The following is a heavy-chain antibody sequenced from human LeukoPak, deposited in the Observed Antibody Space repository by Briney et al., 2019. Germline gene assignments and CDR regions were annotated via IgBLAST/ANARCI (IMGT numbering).Heavy chain of an antibody. Sequence: SETLSLTCNVSGGSINSYYWSWIRQPPGKGLEWIGYIYYSGSTSYDPSLNSRVTISLDTSKNQFSLKLSSVTAADSAIYYCAGDYTLRSYRFDYWGQGTLVTVSS. CDR3: AGDYTLRSYRFDY. V-gene: IGHV4-59*12. CDR2: IYYSGST. CDR1: GGSINSYY. D-gene: IGHD3-10*01. J-gene: IGHJ4*02.